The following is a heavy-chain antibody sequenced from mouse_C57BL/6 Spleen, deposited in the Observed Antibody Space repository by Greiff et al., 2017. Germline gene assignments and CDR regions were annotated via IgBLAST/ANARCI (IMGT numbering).Heavy chain of an antibody. Sequence: EVQVVESGEGLVKPGGSLKLSCAASGFTFSSYAMSWVRQTPEKRLEWVAYISSGGDYTYYADTVKGRFTISRDNARNTLYLQMDSLKSEDTAMYYCTSGKDPMDYWGQGTSVTVSS. J-gene: IGHJ4*01. CDR3: TSGKDPMDY. D-gene: IGHD2-1*01. CDR1: GFTFSSYA. CDR2: ISSGGDYT. V-gene: IGHV5-9-1*02.